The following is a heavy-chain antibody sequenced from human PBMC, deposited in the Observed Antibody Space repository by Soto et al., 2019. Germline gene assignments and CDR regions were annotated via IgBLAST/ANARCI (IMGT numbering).Heavy chain of an antibody. Sequence: GESLKISCKSSGYSFTSYWIGWVRQMPGKGLEWLGIIYPGDSDTRYSPSFQGQVTISAAKSISTAYLQWSSLKASDTAMYYCASPGLYSGSRQVMHYYGMDVWGQGTTVTVSS. CDR3: ASPGLYSGSRQVMHYYGMDV. CDR2: IYPGDSDT. D-gene: IGHD1-26*01. CDR1: GYSFTSYW. J-gene: IGHJ6*02. V-gene: IGHV5-51*01.